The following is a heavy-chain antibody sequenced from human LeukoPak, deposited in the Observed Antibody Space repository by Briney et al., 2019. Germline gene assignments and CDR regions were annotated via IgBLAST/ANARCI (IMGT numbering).Heavy chain of an antibody. CDR3: ARGNDYVWGSYRQHDWFDP. Sequence: SETLSLTCTVSGGSISSHYWSWIRQPPGKGLEWIGYIYYSGSTNYNPSLKSRVTISVDTSKNQFSLKLSSVTAADTAVYYCARGNDYVWGSYRQHDWFDPWGQGTLVTVSS. D-gene: IGHD3-16*02. CDR2: IYYSGST. CDR1: GGSISSHY. J-gene: IGHJ5*02. V-gene: IGHV4-59*11.